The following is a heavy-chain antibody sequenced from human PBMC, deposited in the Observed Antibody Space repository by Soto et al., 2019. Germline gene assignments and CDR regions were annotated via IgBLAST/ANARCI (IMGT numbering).Heavy chain of an antibody. CDR1: GDSFSSGYW. D-gene: IGHD2-15*01. V-gene: IGHV4-4*02. J-gene: IGHJ4*02. CDR2: ISQSRTA. CDR3: ARHGGRFFEY. Sequence: QVQLQESGPGLVKPSETLSLTCAVSGDSFSSGYWWSWVRQPPGKGLQWIGQISQSRTANYNPSLESRVTMSVDKSKNQFSLILTSVTAADTAVYYCARHGGRFFEYWGQGILVTVSS.